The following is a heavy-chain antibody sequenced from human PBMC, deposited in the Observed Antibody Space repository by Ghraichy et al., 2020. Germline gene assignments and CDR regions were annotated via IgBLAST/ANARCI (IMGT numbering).Heavy chain of an antibody. CDR3: VADYSDYHGLTDY. CDR1: GFRFSEYA. Sequence: GGSLRLSCAASGFRFSEYAMHWVRQAPGKGLDWVAVISDHGKDKYYGDSVKGRFTVSRDNSKNTLYLQTNSLRTEYTAVYYCVADYSDYHGLTDYWGQGTLVTVSS. J-gene: IGHJ4*02. V-gene: IGHV3-30*03. CDR2: ISDHGKDK. D-gene: IGHD4-11*01.